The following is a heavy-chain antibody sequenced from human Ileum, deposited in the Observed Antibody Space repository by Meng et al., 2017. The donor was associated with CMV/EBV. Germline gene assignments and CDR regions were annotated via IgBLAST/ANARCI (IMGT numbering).Heavy chain of an antibody. J-gene: IGHJ3*02. D-gene: IGHD3-22*01. CDR1: GLIVSSNY. CDR2: IYRDGSI. V-gene: IGHV3-53*01. Sequence: GESLKISCTASGLIVSSNYMNWVRQAPGKGLEWVSVIYRDGSIVYADSVKGRFTISRDNAKNSLYLRMNSLTAEDTAVYFCARGYYDSSGYHAAFDIWGQGTMVTVSS. CDR3: ARGYYDSSGYHAAFDI.